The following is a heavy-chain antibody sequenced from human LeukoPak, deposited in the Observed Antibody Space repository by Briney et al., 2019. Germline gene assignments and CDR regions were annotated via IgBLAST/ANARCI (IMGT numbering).Heavy chain of an antibody. V-gene: IGHV3-21*01. Sequence: GGSLRLSCAASGFTFSSYSMNWVRQAPGKGLEWVSSISSSSSYIYYADSVKGRFTISRDNAKNSLYLQMNSLRAEDTAAYYCARALTVTTVWFDPWGQGTLVTVSS. CDR3: ARALTVTTVWFDP. CDR1: GFTFSSYS. CDR2: ISSSSSYI. J-gene: IGHJ5*02. D-gene: IGHD4-17*01.